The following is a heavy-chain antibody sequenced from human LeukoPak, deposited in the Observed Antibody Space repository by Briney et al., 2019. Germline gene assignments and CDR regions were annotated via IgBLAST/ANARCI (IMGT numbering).Heavy chain of an antibody. CDR3: AREENSYGDMIDY. CDR1: GFTFSSYA. J-gene: IGHJ4*02. Sequence: GRSLRLSCAASGFTFSSYAMHWVRQAPGKGLEWVAVISYDGSNKYYADSVKGRFTISRDNSKNTLYLQMNSLRAEDTAVYYCAREENSYGDMIDYWGQGTLVTVSS. V-gene: IGHV3-30-3*01. CDR2: ISYDGSNK. D-gene: IGHD5-18*01.